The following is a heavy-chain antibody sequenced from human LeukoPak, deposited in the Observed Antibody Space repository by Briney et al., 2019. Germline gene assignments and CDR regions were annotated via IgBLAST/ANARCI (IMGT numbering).Heavy chain of an antibody. V-gene: IGHV3-23*01. CDR3: AKDGDCSSTSGYTGDAFDI. D-gene: IGHD2-2*02. CDR2: ISGSGGST. CDR1: GFTFSSYA. J-gene: IGHJ3*02. Sequence: GGSLRLSCAASGFTFSSYAMSWVRQAPGKGLEWVSAISGSGGSTYYADSVKGRFTISRDNSKNTLYLRMNSMIADDTAVYYCAKDGDCSSTSGYTGDAFDIWGQGTMVTVSS.